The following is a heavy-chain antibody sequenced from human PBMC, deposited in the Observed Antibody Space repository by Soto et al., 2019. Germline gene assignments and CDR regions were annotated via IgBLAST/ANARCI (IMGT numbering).Heavy chain of an antibody. CDR2: VYNSGST. CDR1: GACVNNGSNY. CDR3: ARYRREAVAGYTLDN. V-gene: IGHV4-61*01. D-gene: IGHD6-13*01. J-gene: IGHJ4*02. Sequence: SETLSLTCTVSGACVNNGSNYWTWIRQPPGKGLEWIGYVYNSGSTNYNPSLKSRVTISEDTSKSQFSLKVNSMTAADTAVYYCARYRREAVAGYTLDNWGQGILVTVSS.